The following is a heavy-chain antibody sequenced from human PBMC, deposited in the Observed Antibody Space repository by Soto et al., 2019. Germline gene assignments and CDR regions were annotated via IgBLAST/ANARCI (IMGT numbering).Heavy chain of an antibody. D-gene: IGHD6-13*01. Sequence: PGGSLRLPCAASGFTVSSNYMSWVRQAPGKGLEWVSVIYSGGSTYYADSVKGRFTISRHNSKNTLHLQMNSLRAEDTAVYYCGRTPAAAPLEYYFDYWGQGTLVTVSS. CDR2: IYSGGST. CDR1: GFTVSSNY. CDR3: GRTPAAAPLEYYFDY. J-gene: IGHJ4*02. V-gene: IGHV3-53*04.